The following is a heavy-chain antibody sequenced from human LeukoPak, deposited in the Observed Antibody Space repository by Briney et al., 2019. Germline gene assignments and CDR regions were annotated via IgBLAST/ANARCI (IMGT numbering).Heavy chain of an antibody. CDR2: INPNSGGT. V-gene: IGHV1-2*02. CDR1: GYTFTGYY. J-gene: IGHJ6*02. Sequence: SVKVSCKASGYTFTGYYMHWVRQAPGQGLEWMGWINPNSGGTNYAQKFQGRGTMTRDTSISTAYMEPSRLRSDDTAVYYCARGSSRNIVVVVAATTDRGYYYGMDVWGQGTTVTVSS. D-gene: IGHD2-15*01. CDR3: ARGSSRNIVVVVAATTDRGYYYGMDV.